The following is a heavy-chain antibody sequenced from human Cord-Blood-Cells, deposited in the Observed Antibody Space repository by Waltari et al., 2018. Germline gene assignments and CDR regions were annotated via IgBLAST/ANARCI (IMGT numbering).Heavy chain of an antibody. CDR1: GGSISSHY. CDR3: ARGYSSGWFDY. CDR2: IYYSGST. V-gene: IGHV4-59*11. Sequence: QVQLQESGPGLVKPSETLSLTCTVSGGSISSHYWSWIRQPPGKGLEWIGYIYYSGSTNDNPSLKSRVTISLDTSKNQFSLKLSSVTAADTAVYYCARGYSSGWFDYWGQGTLVTVSS. D-gene: IGHD6-19*01. J-gene: IGHJ4*02.